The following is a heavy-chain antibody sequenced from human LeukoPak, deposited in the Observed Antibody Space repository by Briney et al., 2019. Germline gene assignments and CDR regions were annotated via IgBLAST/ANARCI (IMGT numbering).Heavy chain of an antibody. D-gene: IGHD3-10*01. Sequence: SETLSLTCTVSGGTISSSSYYWGWIRQPPWKGLEWIGSIYYSGSTYYNPSLKSRVTISVDTSKNQFSLKLSSVTAADTAVYYCERSGGWFDPWGQGTLVTVSS. J-gene: IGHJ5*02. CDR1: GGTISSSSYY. V-gene: IGHV4-39*01. CDR3: ERSGGWFDP. CDR2: IYYSGST.